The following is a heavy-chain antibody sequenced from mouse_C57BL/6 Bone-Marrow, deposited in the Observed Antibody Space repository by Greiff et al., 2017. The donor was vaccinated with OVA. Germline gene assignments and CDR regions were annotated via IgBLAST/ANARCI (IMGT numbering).Heavy chain of an antibody. CDR3: ARDYYYYDERVWFAY. D-gene: IGHD2-4*01. CDR2: INPNNGGT. V-gene: IGHV1-22*01. CDR1: GYTFTDYN. J-gene: IGHJ3*01. Sequence: VQLQQSGPELVKPGASVKMSCKASGYTFTDYNMHWVKQSHGKSLEWIGYINPNNGGTSYNQKFKGKATLTVNKSSSTAYMELRSLTSEDSAVYYCARDYYYYDERVWFAYWGQGTLVTVSA.